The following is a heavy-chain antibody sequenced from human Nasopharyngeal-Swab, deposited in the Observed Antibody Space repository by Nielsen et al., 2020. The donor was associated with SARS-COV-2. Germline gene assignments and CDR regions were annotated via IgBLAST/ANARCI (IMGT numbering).Heavy chain of an antibody. CDR2: IYPGNSET. CDR3: ARRAARDGYNYEIHP. Sequence: KVSCKTSGYNFANYWIGWVRQRPGKGLDWLAVIYPGNSETRYNPSFQGQVIVPADRSTNIAYLQLNRLGTTDTATYYCARRAARDGYNYEIHPWGRGTLVTVYS. D-gene: IGHD5-24*01. V-gene: IGHV5-51*01. J-gene: IGHJ5*02. CDR1: GYNFANYW.